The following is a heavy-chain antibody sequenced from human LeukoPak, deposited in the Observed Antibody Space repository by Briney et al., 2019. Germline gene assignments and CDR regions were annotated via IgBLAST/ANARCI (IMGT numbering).Heavy chain of an antibody. V-gene: IGHV1-8*01. D-gene: IGHD5-18*01. CDR1: VSTFTSYD. CDR3: AVVDTAMAQIIPFDY. J-gene: IGHJ4*02. CDR2: MNPNSGNT. Sequence: ASVTVSFKASVSTFTSYDISWVRQATGQGREWMGWMNPNSGNTGYAQKFQGRVTMTRNTSISTAYMELSSLRSEDTAVYYCAVVDTAMAQIIPFDYWGQGTLVTVSS.